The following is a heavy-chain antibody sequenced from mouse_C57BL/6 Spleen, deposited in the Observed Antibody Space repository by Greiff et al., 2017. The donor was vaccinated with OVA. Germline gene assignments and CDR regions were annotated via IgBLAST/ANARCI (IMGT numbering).Heavy chain of an antibody. CDR1: GYTFTSYG. Sequence: VQLQQSGAELARPGASVKLSCKASGYTFTSYGISWVKQRTGQGLEWIGEIYPRSGNTYYNEKFKGKATLTADKSSSTAYRELRGLTSEDSAVYFCARGEMGYYNYFDYWGQGTTLTVSS. J-gene: IGHJ2*01. D-gene: IGHD2-3*01. CDR3: ARGEMGYYNYFDY. CDR2: IYPRSGNT. V-gene: IGHV1-81*01.